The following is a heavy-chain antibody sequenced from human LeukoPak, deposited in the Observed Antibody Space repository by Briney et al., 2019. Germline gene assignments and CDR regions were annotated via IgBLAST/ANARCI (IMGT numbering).Heavy chain of an antibody. CDR3: ARAAVLRYFDWLLIY. V-gene: IGHV1-69*13. D-gene: IGHD3-9*01. CDR1: GGTFSRYA. CDR2: IIPIFGTA. J-gene: IGHJ4*02. Sequence: GASVKVSCKASGGTFSRYAISWVRQAPGQGLEWMGGIIPIFGTANYAQKFQGRVTITADESTSTAYMELSSLRSEDTAVYYCARAAVLRYFDWLLIYWGQGTLVTVSS.